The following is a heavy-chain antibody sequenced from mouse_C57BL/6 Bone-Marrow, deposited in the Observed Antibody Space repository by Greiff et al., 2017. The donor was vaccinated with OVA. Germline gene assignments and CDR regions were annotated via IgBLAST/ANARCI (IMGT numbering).Heavy chain of an antibody. D-gene: IGHD4-1*01. CDR1: GYSFTGYY. J-gene: IGHJ4*01. CDR3: AELGRDY. Sequence: EVQLQQSGPELVKPGASVKISCKASGYSFTGYYMNWVKQSPEKSLEWIGEINPSTGGTTYNQKFKAKATLTVDKSSSTAYMQLKSLTSEDSAVYYCAELGRDYWGQGTSVTVSS. CDR2: INPSTGGT. V-gene: IGHV1-42*01.